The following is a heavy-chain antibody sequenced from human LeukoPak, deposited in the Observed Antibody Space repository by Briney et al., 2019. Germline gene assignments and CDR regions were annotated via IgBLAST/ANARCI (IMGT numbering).Heavy chain of an antibody. CDR1: GYIFSNYG. Sequence: ASVKVSCKASGYIFSNYGLSWVRQAPGQGLEWMGWISVYNGNTNYAQKLQGRVTMTTDTSTSTAHMELRSLTSGDTAGYYFPGVVVGESGVPAAGYFDYWGQGTMVTVSS. D-gene: IGHD2-2*01. CDR2: ISVYNGNT. CDR3: PGVVVGESGVPAAGYFDY. J-gene: IGHJ4*02. V-gene: IGHV1-18*01.